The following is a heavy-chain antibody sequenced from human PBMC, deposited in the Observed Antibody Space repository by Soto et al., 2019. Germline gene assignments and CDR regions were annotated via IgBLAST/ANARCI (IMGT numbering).Heavy chain of an antibody. CDR1: GYTFTGYY. Sequence: VASVKVSCKASGYTFTGYYMHWVRQAPGQGLERMGWINPNSGGANYAQKFQGRVTMTRDTSISTAYMELSRLRSDDTAVYYCARDTDFLGYCSSTSCYYYGSGSYFDYWGQGTLVTVSS. V-gene: IGHV1-2*02. CDR3: ARDTDFLGYCSSTSCYYYGSGSYFDY. CDR2: INPNSGGA. D-gene: IGHD2-2*01. J-gene: IGHJ4*02.